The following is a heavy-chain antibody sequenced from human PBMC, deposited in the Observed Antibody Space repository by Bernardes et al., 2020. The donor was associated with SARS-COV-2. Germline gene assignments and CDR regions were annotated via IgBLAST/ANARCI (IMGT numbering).Heavy chain of an antibody. J-gene: IGHJ5*02. Sequence: ASVKVSCKASGYTFTSYYMHWVRQAPGQGLEWMGIINPSGGSTSYAQKFQGRVTMTRDTSTSTVYMELSSLRSEDTAVYYCARSQSSYSSSLALVPWGQGTLVTVSS. CDR1: GYTFTSYY. CDR3: ARSQSSYSSSLALVP. D-gene: IGHD6-6*01. V-gene: IGHV1-46*01. CDR2: INPSGGST.